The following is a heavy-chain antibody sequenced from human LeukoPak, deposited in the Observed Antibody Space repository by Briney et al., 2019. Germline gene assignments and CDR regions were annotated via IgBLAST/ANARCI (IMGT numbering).Heavy chain of an antibody. CDR2: ISGSGGST. D-gene: IGHD3-9*01. J-gene: IGHJ4*02. Sequence: PGGSLRLSCAASGFTFSSYAMSWVRQAPGKGLEWVSAISGSGGSTYYADFVKGRFTISRDNSKNTVYLQMNSLTVEDTAVYYCAKAQIAFDWLGPNDYWGQGTLVTVSS. CDR3: AKAQIAFDWLGPNDY. CDR1: GFTFSSYA. V-gene: IGHV3-23*01.